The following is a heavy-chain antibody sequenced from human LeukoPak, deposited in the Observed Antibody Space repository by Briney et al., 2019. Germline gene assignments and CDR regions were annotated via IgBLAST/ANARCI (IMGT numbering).Heavy chain of an antibody. J-gene: IGHJ6*02. CDR1: GFTFSDYY. CDR3: ARALAEGILRYFDWLPPHYYGMDV. V-gene: IGHV3-11*01. CDR2: ISSSGSTI. Sequence: GGSLRLSCAASGFTFSDYYMSWIRQAPGKGLEWVSYISSSGSTIYYADSVKGRFTISRDNAKNSLYLQMNSLRAEDTAVYYCARALAEGILRYFDWLPPHYYGMDVWGQGTTVTVSS. D-gene: IGHD3-9*01.